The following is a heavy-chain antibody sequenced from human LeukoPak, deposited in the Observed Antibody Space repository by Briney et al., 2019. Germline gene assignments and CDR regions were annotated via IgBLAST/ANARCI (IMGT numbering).Heavy chain of an antibody. CDR1: GVTFSGSA. V-gene: IGHV3-23*01. CDR3: AKDRGYDDAFDI. J-gene: IGHJ3*02. D-gene: IGHD5-12*01. CDR2: TSGSGGST. Sequence: GGFLRLSCAASGVTFSGSAMSWVRQPPGKGLEWVSATSGSGGSTYYADSVKGRFTISRDNSRNTLYLQMNSLRAEDTAVYYCAKDRGYDDAFDIWGQGTMVTVSS.